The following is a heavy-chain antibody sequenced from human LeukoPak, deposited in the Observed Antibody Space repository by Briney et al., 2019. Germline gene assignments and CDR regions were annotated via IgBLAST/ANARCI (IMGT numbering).Heavy chain of an antibody. CDR1: GGSISSGGYY. J-gene: IGHJ4*02. CDR3: ARVDYDFWSGPVGFDY. CDR2: IYYSGST. V-gene: IGHV4-31*03. D-gene: IGHD3-3*01. Sequence: PSQTLSLTCTVSGGSISSGGYYWSWIRQHPGKGLEWIGYIYYSGSTYYNPSLKSRVTISVDTSKNQFSLKLSSVTAADTAVYYCARVDYDFWSGPVGFDYWGQGTLVTVSS.